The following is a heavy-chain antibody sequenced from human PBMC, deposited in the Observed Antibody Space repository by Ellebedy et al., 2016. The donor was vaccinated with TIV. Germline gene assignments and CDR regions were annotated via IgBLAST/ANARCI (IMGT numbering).Heavy chain of an antibody. CDR2: ISGSGGST. J-gene: IGHJ6*02. CDR1: GFTFSSYA. CDR3: AKSPESNAHSHYYYGMDV. Sequence: GGSLRLXXAASGFTFSSYAMSWVRQAPGKGLEWVSAISGSGGSTYYADSVKGRFTISRDNSKNTLYLQMNSLRAEDTAVYYCAKSPESNAHSHYYYGMDVWGQGTTVTVSS. D-gene: IGHD1-14*01. V-gene: IGHV3-23*01.